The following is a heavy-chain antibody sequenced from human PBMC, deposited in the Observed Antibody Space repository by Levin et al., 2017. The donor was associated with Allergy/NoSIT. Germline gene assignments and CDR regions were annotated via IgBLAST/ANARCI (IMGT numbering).Heavy chain of an antibody. Sequence: SQTLSLTCTVSGGSISSGDYYWSWIRQPPGKGLEWIGYIYYSGSTYYNPSLKSRVTISVDTSKNQFSLKLSSVTAADTAVYYCAREPLGLFWFDPWGQGTLVTVSS. CDR1: GGSISSGDYY. J-gene: IGHJ5*02. V-gene: IGHV4-30-4*01. CDR3: AREPLGLFWFDP. D-gene: IGHD1/OR15-1a*01. CDR2: IYYSGST.